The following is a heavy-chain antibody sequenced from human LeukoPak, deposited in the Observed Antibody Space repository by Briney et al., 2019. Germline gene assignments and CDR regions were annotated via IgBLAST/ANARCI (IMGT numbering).Heavy chain of an antibody. CDR2: INPSGGST. Sequence: ASVKVSCEASGYTFTSYYMHWVRQAPGQGLGWMGIINPSGGSTSYAQKFQGRVTMTRDTSTSTVYMELSSLRSEDTAVYYCARSEMGIVGATSPGFAVNYWGQGTLVTVSS. CDR3: ARSEMGIVGATSPGFAVNY. J-gene: IGHJ4*02. CDR1: GYTFTSYY. D-gene: IGHD1-26*01. V-gene: IGHV1-46*01.